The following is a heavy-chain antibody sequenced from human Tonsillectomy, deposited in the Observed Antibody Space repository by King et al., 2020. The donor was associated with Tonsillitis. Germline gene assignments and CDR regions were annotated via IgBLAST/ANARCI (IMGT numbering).Heavy chain of an antibody. CDR1: GFTFDDYA. Sequence: VQLVESGGGLVQPGRFLRLSCAASGFTFDDYAMHWVRQAPGKGLEWVSGISWNSGSIGYADSVKGRFTISRDNAKNSLYLQMNSLRAEDTALYYCAKDSSSSWYVGSSWFDPWGQGTLVTVSS. CDR3: AKDSSSSWYVGSSWFDP. V-gene: IGHV3-9*01. J-gene: IGHJ5*02. CDR2: ISWNSGSI. D-gene: IGHD6-13*01.